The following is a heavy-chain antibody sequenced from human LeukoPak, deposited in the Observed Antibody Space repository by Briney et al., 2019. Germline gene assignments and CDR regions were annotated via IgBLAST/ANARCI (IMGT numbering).Heavy chain of an antibody. Sequence: SETLSLTCTVSGGSISSSSYYWGWIRQPPGKGLEWIGSIYYSGSTYYNPSLKRRVTISVNTSKNQFSLKPSSVPAADTAVYYCARGGYYDSSGYQAENWFDPWGQGPLVTVSS. CDR1: GGSISSSSYY. CDR3: ARGGYYDSSGYQAENWFDP. J-gene: IGHJ5*02. CDR2: IYYSGST. V-gene: IGHV4-39*07. D-gene: IGHD3-22*01.